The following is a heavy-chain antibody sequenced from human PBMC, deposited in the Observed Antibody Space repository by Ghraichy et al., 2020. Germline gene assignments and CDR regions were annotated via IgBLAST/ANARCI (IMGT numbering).Heavy chain of an antibody. Sequence: SVKVSCKASGGTFSSYAISWVRQAPGQGLEWMGGIIPIFGTANYAQKFQGRVTITADKSTSTAYMELSSLRSEDTAVYYCARGRMAAAAYYFDYWGQGTLVTVSS. CDR3: ARGRMAAAAYYFDY. J-gene: IGHJ4*02. D-gene: IGHD6-13*01. CDR2: IIPIFGTA. CDR1: GGTFSSYA. V-gene: IGHV1-69*06.